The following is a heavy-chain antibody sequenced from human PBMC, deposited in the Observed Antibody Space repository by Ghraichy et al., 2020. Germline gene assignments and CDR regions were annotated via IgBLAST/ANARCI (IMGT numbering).Heavy chain of an antibody. J-gene: IGHJ5*02. CDR3: ASARIVEVFGARNHNWFDP. D-gene: IGHD2-15*01. V-gene: IGHV4-39*02. CDR1: GASINSRSFY. Sequence: SETLSLTCAVSGASINSRSFYWGWIRQPPGKGLEWITSIYYSGHSYDNPSLNSRLTFSLDTSKNHFSLQLHSVTAADTAVYFCASARIVEVFGARNHNWFDPWGQGILVSVSS. CDR2: IYYSGHS.